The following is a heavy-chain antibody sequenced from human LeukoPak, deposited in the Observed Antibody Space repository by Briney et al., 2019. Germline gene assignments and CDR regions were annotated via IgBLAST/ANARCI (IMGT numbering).Heavy chain of an antibody. CDR2: IYSGGST. D-gene: IGHD2-21*02. V-gene: IGHV3-66*01. Sequence: PGGSLRLSCAASGFTVSSNYMSWVRQAPGKGLEWVSVIYSGGSTYYADSVKGRFTISRDNSKNTLYLQMNSLRAEDTAVYYCARDDANCGGDCWVYYFDYWGQGTLVTVSS. CDR3: ARDDANCGGDCWVYYFDY. CDR1: GFTVSSNY. J-gene: IGHJ4*02.